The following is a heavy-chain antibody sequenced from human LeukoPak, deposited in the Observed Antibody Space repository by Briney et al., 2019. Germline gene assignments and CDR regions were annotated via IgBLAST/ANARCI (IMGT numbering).Heavy chain of an antibody. CDR2: IKQDGSER. J-gene: IGHJ4*02. V-gene: IGHV3-7*01. CDR3: ARAGSHWHYVY. Sequence: GGSLRLSSPPPPLTPSGFSMSWVRQSPTKGLEWVANIKQDGSERYYVDSVKGRFTISRDNAKNSLSLQMNNLRVEDTAVYYCARAGSHWHYVYWGQGTVVTVSS. D-gene: IGHD3-10*01. CDR1: PLTPSGFS.